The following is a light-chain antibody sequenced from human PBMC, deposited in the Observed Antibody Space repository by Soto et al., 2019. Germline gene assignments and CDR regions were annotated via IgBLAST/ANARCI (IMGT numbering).Light chain of an antibody. CDR3: AAWDGSLSGVI. V-gene: IGLV1-44*01. CDR1: SSNIGSNA. J-gene: IGLJ2*01. Sequence: QSVLTQPASVSGTPGQRVTISCSGSSSNIGSNAISWYQQLPGTAPKLLIYIDNQRPSGVPDRFSGSQSGTSASLAISGLQSEDEADYYCAAWDGSLSGVIFGGGTQLTVL. CDR2: IDN.